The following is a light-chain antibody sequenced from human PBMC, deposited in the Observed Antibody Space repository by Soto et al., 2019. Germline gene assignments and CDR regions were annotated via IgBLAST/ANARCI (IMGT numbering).Light chain of an antibody. CDR1: SSDFGGYKY. CDR2: DVS. V-gene: IGLV2-11*01. J-gene: IGLJ1*01. CDR3: SSYTSISTLV. Sequence: QSALTQPRSVSGSPGQSVSISCAGTSSDFGGYKYVSWYQQHPGKAPKLMIFDVSERPSGVPDRFSGSKSGNTASLTISGLQSEDEADYYCSSYTSISTLVFGTGTKVTVL.